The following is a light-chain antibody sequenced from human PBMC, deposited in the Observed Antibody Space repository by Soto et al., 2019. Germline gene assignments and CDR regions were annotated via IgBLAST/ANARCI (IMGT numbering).Light chain of an antibody. V-gene: IGKV3-15*01. CDR2: GAS. Sequence: EIVMTQSPATLSVSPGERATLSCRASQSVSSNLAWYQQKPGQAPRLLIYGASTRATGIPARCSGSGSGTEFTLTSSSLQYEDFAVYYCQQYNNWPRTFGGGTKVEIK. CDR3: QQYNNWPRT. CDR1: QSVSSN. J-gene: IGKJ4*01.